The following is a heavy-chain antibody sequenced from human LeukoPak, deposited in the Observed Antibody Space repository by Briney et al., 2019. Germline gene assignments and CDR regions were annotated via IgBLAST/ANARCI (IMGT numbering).Heavy chain of an antibody. CDR2: IYYSGST. J-gene: IGHJ4*02. CDR3: ARVAYYDSSGYADY. D-gene: IGHD3-22*01. Sequence: SETLSLTCTVSGGSISSSSYYWGWIRQPPGKGLEWIGGIYYSGSTYYNPSLKSRVTISVDTSKNQFSLKLSSVTAADTAVYYCARVAYYDSSGYADYWGQGTLVTVSS. V-gene: IGHV4-39*07. CDR1: GGSISSSSYY.